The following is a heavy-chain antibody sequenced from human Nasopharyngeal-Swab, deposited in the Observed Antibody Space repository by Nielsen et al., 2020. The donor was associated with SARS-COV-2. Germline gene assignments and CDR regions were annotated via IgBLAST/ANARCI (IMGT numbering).Heavy chain of an antibody. CDR3: ARGGSSFPFDY. CDR2: IKQDGSGS. D-gene: IGHD6-13*01. Sequence: LKISCAASGFTFSKFYMSWVRQAAGKGLEWVANIKQDGSGSYYVDSVKGRFTISRDDANNSLYLQMNSLRAGDTGVYYCARGGSSFPFDYWGPGNLVTVSS. J-gene: IGHJ4*01. V-gene: IGHV3-7*01. CDR1: GFTFSKFY.